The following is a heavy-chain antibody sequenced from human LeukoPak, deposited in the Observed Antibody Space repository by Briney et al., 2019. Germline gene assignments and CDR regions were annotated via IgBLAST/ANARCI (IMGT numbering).Heavy chain of an antibody. CDR2: FYVGGAT. CDR1: GLSVTNNY. Sequence: GGSLRLSCAVSGLSVTNNYMSWVRQAPGKGLEWVSVFYVGGATYYADSVKGRFTISRDNAKNSLYLQMNSLRAEDTAVYYCARELSNSFDYWGQGTLVTVSS. D-gene: IGHD6-13*01. CDR3: ARELSNSFDY. V-gene: IGHV3-53*01. J-gene: IGHJ4*02.